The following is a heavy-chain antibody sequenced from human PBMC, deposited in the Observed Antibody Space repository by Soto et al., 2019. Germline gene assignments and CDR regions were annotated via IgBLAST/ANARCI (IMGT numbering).Heavy chain of an antibody. CDR2: IIPIFNST. CDR3: AREGRGKKAGYNGLVSLGY. V-gene: IGHV1-69*06. CDR1: GSRFSNYV. J-gene: IGHJ4*02. D-gene: IGHD2-2*02. Sequence: SLKVSCKVSGSRFSNYVISWVRQAPGHGLEWLGRIIPIFNSTKYAQSFQGRVTITADKSTSTASLELSSLRSDDTAVYYCAREGRGKKAGYNGLVSLGYWGQGTLVTVSS.